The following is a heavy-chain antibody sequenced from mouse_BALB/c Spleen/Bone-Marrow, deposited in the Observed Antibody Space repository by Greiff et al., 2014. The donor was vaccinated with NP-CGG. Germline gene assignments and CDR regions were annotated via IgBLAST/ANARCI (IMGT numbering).Heavy chain of an antibody. D-gene: IGHD4-1*01. Sequence: VQLQQSGPELVKPGASVKMSCKASGYTFTDYVISWVKQRTGQGLEWIGEIYPGSGSTYYNEKFKGEATLTADKSSNTAYMQLSSLTSEDSAVYFCATGTDYWGQGTTLTVSS. V-gene: IGHV1-77*01. CDR3: ATGTDY. CDR2: IYPGSGST. CDR1: GYTFTDYV. J-gene: IGHJ2*01.